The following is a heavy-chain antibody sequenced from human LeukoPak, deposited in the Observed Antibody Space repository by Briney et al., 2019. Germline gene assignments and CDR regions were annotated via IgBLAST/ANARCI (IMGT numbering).Heavy chain of an antibody. CDR3: TTLNDYDILTGVDY. D-gene: IGHD3-9*01. Sequence: GGSLRLSCAASGFTFSGYEMNWVRQAPGKGLEWVGRIKSKTDGGTTDYAAPVKGRFTISRDDSKNTLYLQMNSLKTEDTAVYYCTTLNDYDILTGVDYWGQGTLVTVSS. J-gene: IGHJ4*02. CDR2: IKSKTDGGTT. V-gene: IGHV3-15*01. CDR1: GFTFSGYE.